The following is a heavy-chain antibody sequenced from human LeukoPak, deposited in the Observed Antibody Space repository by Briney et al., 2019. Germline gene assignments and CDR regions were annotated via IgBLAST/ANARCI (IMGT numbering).Heavy chain of an antibody. CDR3: ARWPELMGNFDC. V-gene: IGHV3-7*01. CDR1: GFTFSDYW. D-gene: IGHD2/OR15-2a*01. Sequence: PGGSMRLSCVGSGFTFSDYWMSWVRQAPGKGLEWVANIKQDGSEKDYVDALKGRFTISRDNAKNTLYLQMNSLRAEDTAVYYCARWPELMGNFDCWGQGTLVTVSS. CDR2: IKQDGSEK. J-gene: IGHJ4*02.